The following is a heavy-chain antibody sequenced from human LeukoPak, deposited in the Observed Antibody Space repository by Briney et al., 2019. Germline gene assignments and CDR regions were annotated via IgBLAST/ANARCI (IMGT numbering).Heavy chain of an antibody. V-gene: IGHV4-39*07. Sequence: PSETLSLTCTVSGGSISSSSYYWGWIRQPPGKGLEWIGSIYYSGSTYYNPSLKSRVTISVDTSKNQFSLKLSSVTAADTAVYYCAREKGGFDYWGQGTLVTVSS. CDR3: AREKGGFDY. CDR1: GGSISSSSYY. D-gene: IGHD3-16*01. CDR2: IYYSGST. J-gene: IGHJ4*02.